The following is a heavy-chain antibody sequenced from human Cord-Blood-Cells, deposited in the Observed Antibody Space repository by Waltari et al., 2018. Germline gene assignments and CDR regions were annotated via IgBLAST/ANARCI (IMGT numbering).Heavy chain of an antibody. CDR3: AKDGNYYDSSGYYPPNYYYYMDV. J-gene: IGHJ6*03. Sequence: EVQLLESGGGLVQPGGSLRLSCAASGFTFSSYAMSWVRQAPGKGLEWVSAISGSGGSTYYADSVKGRFTISRDNAKNTLYLQMNSLRAEDTAVYYCAKDGNYYDSSGYYPPNYYYYMDVWGKGTTVTVSS. CDR2: ISGSGGST. V-gene: IGHV3-23*01. CDR1: GFTFSSYA. D-gene: IGHD3-22*01.